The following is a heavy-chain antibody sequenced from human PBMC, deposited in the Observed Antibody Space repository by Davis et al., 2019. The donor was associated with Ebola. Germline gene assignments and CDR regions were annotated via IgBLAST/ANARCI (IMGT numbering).Heavy chain of an antibody. D-gene: IGHD6-19*01. CDR3: ARDLRGWDSIYYYFGMDV. V-gene: IGHV1-3*01. J-gene: IGHJ6*04. CDR2: INAGNGNT. CDR1: GYTFTSYA. Sequence: AASVKVSCKASGYTFTSYAMHWARQAPGQRLEWMGWINAGNGNTKYSQRFQGRVTITRDTSASTAYMELRSLRSEDTAVYYCARDLRGWDSIYYYFGMDVWGKGTTVTVSS.